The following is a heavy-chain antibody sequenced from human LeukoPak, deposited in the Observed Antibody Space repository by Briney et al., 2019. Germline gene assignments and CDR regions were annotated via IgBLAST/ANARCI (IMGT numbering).Heavy chain of an antibody. J-gene: IGHJ4*02. V-gene: IGHV3-15*01. D-gene: IGHD2-15*01. CDR2: IRSKADGGTP. CDR1: GFTFTAAW. Sequence: GGSLRLSCAVSGFTFTAAWMSWVRQAPGKGLEWVGHIRSKADGGTPDYIAPVKGRFTISRDDSKDTLYLQMNSLNTEDTAMYYCTTRSPARYCSDGACYSSADYWGQGTLVTVSS. CDR3: TTRSPARYCSDGACYSSADY.